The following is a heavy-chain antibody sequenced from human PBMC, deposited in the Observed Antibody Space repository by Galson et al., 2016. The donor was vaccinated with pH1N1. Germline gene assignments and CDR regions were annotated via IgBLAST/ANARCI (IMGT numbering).Heavy chain of an antibody. CDR1: GFTFSNAR. D-gene: IGHD3-10*01. CDR2: SKSKTDGGTT. J-gene: IGHJ6*02. V-gene: IGHV3-15*01. CDR3: ATEYYLASGTDHLVGYYGMDV. Sequence: SLRLSCAASGFTFSNARMNWVRQAPGKGLEWVGRSKSKTDGGTTDYAAPVKGRFTVSRDDSKNTLYLEMNSLKTEDTAEYYCATEYYLASGTDHLVGYYGMDVWGQGTTVTVSS.